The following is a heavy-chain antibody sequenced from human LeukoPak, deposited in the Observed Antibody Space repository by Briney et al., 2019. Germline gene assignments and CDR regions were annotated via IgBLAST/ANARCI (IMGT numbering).Heavy chain of an antibody. CDR1: GFTFSDYY. CDR3: AKGIGRRIFGVAYDAFHV. Sequence: KSGGSLRLSCVASGFTFSDYYLTWIRQAPGKGLEWGSSISSSLTTIYYADSVKGRFTVSRDNAKNTLYLQMNSLRVEDTAIYYCAKGIGRRIFGVAYDAFHVWGQGTMVTVSS. V-gene: IGHV3-11*04. CDR2: ISSSLTTI. D-gene: IGHD3-3*01. J-gene: IGHJ3*01.